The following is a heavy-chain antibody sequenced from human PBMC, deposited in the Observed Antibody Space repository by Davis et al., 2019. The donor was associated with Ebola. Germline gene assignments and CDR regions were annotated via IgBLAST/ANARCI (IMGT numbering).Heavy chain of an antibody. Sequence: GESLKISCAASGFTFSSYDMYWVRQRTAKGLEWVSVIGTAGDAYYPDPVKGRFTISRENVRNSLYLQMNSLRAEDTAVYYCVRGTKTVGNFDYWGRGTLVTVSS. CDR1: GFTFSSYD. D-gene: IGHD4-23*01. V-gene: IGHV3-13*01. CDR2: IGTAGDA. J-gene: IGHJ4*02. CDR3: VRGTKTVGNFDY.